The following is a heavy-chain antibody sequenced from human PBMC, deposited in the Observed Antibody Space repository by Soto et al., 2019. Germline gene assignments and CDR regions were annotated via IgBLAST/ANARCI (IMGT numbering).Heavy chain of an antibody. CDR1: GFTFSSYA. V-gene: IGHV3-23*01. CDR3: AKAGRRMFGVVKYYYYMDV. CDR2: ISGSGGST. D-gene: IGHD3-3*01. J-gene: IGHJ6*03. Sequence: GGSLRLSCAASGFTFSSYAMSWVRQAPGKGLEWVSTISGSGGSTYYADSVKGRFTISRDNSKNTLYPQMNSLRTEDTAVYYCAKAGRRMFGVVKYYYYMDVWGKGTTVTVAS.